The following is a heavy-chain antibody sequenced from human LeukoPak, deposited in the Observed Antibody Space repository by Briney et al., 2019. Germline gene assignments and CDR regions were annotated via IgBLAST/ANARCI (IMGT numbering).Heavy chain of an antibody. CDR3: AGGLRANSWYGAY. D-gene: IGHD6-13*01. CDR1: GFTFSDYA. CDR2: IAPDGSYQ. Sequence: GRSLRLSCAASGFTFSDYAMQWVRQAPGKGLEGVALIAPDGSYQYYADSLRGRFTISRDNFKNTLYLQMNSLRVEDTAVYYCAGGLRANSWYGAYWGQGTLVSVSS. V-gene: IGHV3-30*01. J-gene: IGHJ4*02.